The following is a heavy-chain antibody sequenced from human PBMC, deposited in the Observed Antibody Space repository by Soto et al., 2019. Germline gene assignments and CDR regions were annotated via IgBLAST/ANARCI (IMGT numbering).Heavy chain of an antibody. V-gene: IGHV3-33*01. CDR2: IWYDGSNK. J-gene: IGHJ6*02. CDR1: GFTFSSYG. CDR3: ARDLANWNYYYGMDV. D-gene: IGHD1-20*01. Sequence: QVQLVESGGGVVQPGRSLRLSCAASGFTFSSYGMHWVRQAPGKGLEGVAVIWYDGSNKYYADSVKGRFTISRDNSKNTLYLQMNSLRAEDTAVYYCARDLANWNYYYGMDVWGQGTTVTVSS.